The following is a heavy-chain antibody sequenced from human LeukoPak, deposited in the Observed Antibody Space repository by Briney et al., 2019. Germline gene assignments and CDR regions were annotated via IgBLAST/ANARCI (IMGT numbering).Heavy chain of an antibody. CDR3: ARDMWNWFDP. CDR2: ISSSGSST. CDR1: AFTFSNYE. Sequence: GGSLRLSCAASAFTFSNYEMNWVRQAPGKGLEWVSYISSSGSSTYYADSVKGRFTISRDNAKNSLYLQMNSLRAEDTAVYYCARDMWNWFDPWGQGTLVTVSS. D-gene: IGHD2-21*01. V-gene: IGHV3-48*03. J-gene: IGHJ5*02.